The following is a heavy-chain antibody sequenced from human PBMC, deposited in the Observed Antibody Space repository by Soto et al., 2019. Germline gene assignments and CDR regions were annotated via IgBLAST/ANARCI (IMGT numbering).Heavy chain of an antibody. V-gene: IGHV1-46*01. Sequence: QVQLVQSGAEVKKPGASVKVSCKASGYTFTSYYMHWVRQAPGQGLEWMGIINHSGGRTSYAQKFPGRVTMTRETSTSTVYMELSSMRSEDTAVYYCAFQAVAAEIEYWGQGTLVTFAS. CDR1: GYTFTSYY. J-gene: IGHJ4*02. CDR3: AFQAVAAEIEY. D-gene: IGHD6-19*01. CDR2: INHSGGRT.